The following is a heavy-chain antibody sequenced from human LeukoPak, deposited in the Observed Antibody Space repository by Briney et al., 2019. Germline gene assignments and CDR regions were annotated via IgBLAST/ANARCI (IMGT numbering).Heavy chain of an antibody. V-gene: IGHV3-7*04. D-gene: IGHD1-26*01. J-gene: IGHJ5*02. Sequence: GGFLRLSCAASGFTFGNYWMSWVRQAPGKGLEWVANMNQDGSEKHYVGSVKGRFTISRDNAKNSLYLQMNSLRAEDTAVYYCARDQAWAPLFDPWGQGTLVTVSS. CDR1: GFTFGNYW. CDR3: ARDQAWAPLFDP. CDR2: MNQDGSEK.